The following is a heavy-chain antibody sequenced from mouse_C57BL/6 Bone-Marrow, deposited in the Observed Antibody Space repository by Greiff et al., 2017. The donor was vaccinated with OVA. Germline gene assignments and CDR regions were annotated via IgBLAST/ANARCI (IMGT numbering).Heavy chain of an antibody. J-gene: IGHJ4*01. CDR1: GYAFTNYL. CDR3: ARANWDAYYAMDY. CDR2: SNPGSGGT. V-gene: IGHV1-54*01. D-gene: IGHD4-1*01. Sequence: QVQLQQSGAELVRPGTSVKVSCKASGYAFTNYLIEWVKQRPGQGLEWIGVSNPGSGGTNYNEKFKGKATLTADKSSSTAYMQLSSLTSEDSAVYFCARANWDAYYAMDYWGQGTSVTVSS.